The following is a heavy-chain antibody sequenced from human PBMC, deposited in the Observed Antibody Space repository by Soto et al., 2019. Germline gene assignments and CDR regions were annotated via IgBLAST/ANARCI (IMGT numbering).Heavy chain of an antibody. CDR2: IFWDDDK. Sequence: QITLKESGPTLVKPTQPLTLTCTFSGFSLSSSGVGVGWIRQPPGKALEWLALIFWDDDKRYSPSLKSRLTVTRDTSKPQVVLTLTNMDPVDTATYYCAHSSCSGGGCYSTFDSWGQGTLVTVSA. CDR1: GFSLSSSGVG. J-gene: IGHJ4*02. V-gene: IGHV2-5*02. D-gene: IGHD2-15*01. CDR3: AHSSCSGGGCYSTFDS.